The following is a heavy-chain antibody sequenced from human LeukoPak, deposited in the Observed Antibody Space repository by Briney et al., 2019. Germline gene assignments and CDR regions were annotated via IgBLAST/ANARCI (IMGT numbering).Heavy chain of an antibody. CDR2: IKQDGSEK. J-gene: IGHJ6*03. CDR1: GFTFSNYW. D-gene: IGHD6-13*01. V-gene: IGHV3-7*01. Sequence: PGGSLRLSCVASGFTFSNYWMSWVRQAPGKGLEWVANIKQDGSEKYYVDSVKGRFTISRDNAKNTLYLQMNSLRAEDTAVYYCARGPYSSSWYYYYYYMDVWGKGTTVTVSS. CDR3: ARGPYSSSWYYYYYYMDV.